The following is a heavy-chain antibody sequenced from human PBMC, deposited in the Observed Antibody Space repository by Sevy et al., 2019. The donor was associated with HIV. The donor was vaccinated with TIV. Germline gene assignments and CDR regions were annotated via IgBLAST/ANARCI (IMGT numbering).Heavy chain of an antibody. V-gene: IGHV3-9*01. J-gene: IGHJ4*02. D-gene: IGHD4-17*01. CDR3: ARGYGDYDGGDY. Sequence: GGSLRLSCAASGFTFDEYGMHWVRQAPGKGLEWVSGINWNSGNIGYADSVKGRFTISRDNAKNSLYLQMNSLRAEDTALYYCARGYGDYDGGDYWGQGTLVTISS. CDR2: INWNSGNI. CDR1: GFTFDEYG.